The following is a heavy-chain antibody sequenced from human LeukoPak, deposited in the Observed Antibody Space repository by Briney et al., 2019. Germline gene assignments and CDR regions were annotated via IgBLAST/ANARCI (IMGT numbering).Heavy chain of an antibody. D-gene: IGHD3-10*01. J-gene: IGHJ5*02. CDR2: INHSGST. V-gene: IGHV4-34*01. Sequence: SETLSLTCAVYGGSFSGYYWSWIRQPPGKGLEWIGEINHSGSTNYNPSLKGRVTISVDTSKNQFSLKLSSVTAADTAVYYCARGRITMVRGSSTWFDPWGQGTLVTVSS. CDR3: ARGRITMVRGSSTWFDP. CDR1: GGSFSGYY.